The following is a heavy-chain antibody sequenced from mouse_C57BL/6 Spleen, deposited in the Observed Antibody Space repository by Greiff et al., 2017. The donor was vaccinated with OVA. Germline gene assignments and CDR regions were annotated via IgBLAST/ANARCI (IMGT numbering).Heavy chain of an antibody. CDR1: GFTFSSYA. Sequence: EVKLMESGEGLVKPGGSLKLSCAASGFTFSSYAMSWVRQTPEKRLEWVAYISSGGDYTYYADTVKGRFTLSRDNARNTLYLQMSSLKSEDTAMYYCTRDYYGSPWYFDVWGTGTTVTVSS. CDR3: TRDYYGSPWYFDV. D-gene: IGHD1-1*01. J-gene: IGHJ1*03. V-gene: IGHV5-9-1*02. CDR2: ISSGGDYT.